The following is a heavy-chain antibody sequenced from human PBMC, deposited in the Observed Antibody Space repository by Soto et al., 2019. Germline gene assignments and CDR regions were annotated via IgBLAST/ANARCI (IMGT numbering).Heavy chain of an antibody. D-gene: IGHD1-1*01. J-gene: IGHJ4*02. Sequence: EVQLVESGGGLVQPGGSLRLSCAVSGFTFNRHWMSWVRQTPGKGLEWVASIKEDGSEKSYVDSVKGRFTISRDNAKNSLVLQMTSLRVEDTAVYYCVRTGWNPPDYWGQGTLVTVSS. CDR3: VRTGWNPPDY. CDR1: GFTFNRHW. V-gene: IGHV3-7*01. CDR2: IKEDGSEK.